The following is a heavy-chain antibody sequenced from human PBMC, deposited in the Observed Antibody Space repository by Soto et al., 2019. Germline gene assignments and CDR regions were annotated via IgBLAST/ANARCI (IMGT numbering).Heavy chain of an antibody. J-gene: IGHJ4*02. D-gene: IGHD2-8*01. CDR2: ISGSGSST. Sequence: GGSLRLSCAASGFTFSSYEMNWVRQAPGKGLEWVSLISGSGSSTYYADSVKGHFTISRDNSKNTMYLQMNSLRAEDTAVYYCAKGRNNGFDYWGQGTLVTVSS. CDR3: AKGRNNGFDY. CDR1: GFTFSSYE. V-gene: IGHV3-23*01.